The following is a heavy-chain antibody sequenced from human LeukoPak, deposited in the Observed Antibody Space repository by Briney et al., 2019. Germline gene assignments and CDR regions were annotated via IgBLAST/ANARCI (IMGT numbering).Heavy chain of an antibody. J-gene: IGHJ4*02. Sequence: PGESLKISCKGFGYSFTSYWIGWVHQMPGKGLEWMGIIHPGDSDTRYSPSFQGQVTISADKSISTAYLQWSSLKASDTAMYYCARSTTVVLYYFDYWGQGTLVTVSS. CDR3: ARSTTVVLYYFDY. V-gene: IGHV5-51*07. CDR1: GYSFTSYW. D-gene: IGHD4-17*01. CDR2: IHPGDSDT.